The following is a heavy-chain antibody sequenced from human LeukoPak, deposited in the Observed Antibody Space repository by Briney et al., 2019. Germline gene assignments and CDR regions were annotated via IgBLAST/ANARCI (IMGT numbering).Heavy chain of an antibody. D-gene: IGHD6-13*01. CDR1: GGSISSSSYY. CDR3: ARGRGLAAAGTNYMDV. J-gene: IGHJ6*03. V-gene: IGHV4-30-4*08. CDR2: IYYSGST. Sequence: SETLSLTCTVSGGSISSSSYYWGWIRQPPGKGLEWIGYIYYSGSTYYNPSLKSRVTISVDTSKNQFSLKLSSVTAADTAVYYCARGRGLAAAGTNYMDVWGKGTTVTVSS.